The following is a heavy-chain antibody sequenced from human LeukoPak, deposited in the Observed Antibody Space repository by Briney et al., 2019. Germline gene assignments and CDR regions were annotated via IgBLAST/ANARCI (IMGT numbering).Heavy chain of an antibody. CDR2: LIVSGGTT. CDR3: AKGEAPYYDILTGYYPDY. Sequence: GGCLRVSCAASGSPISSCTMSWGRLAPGKGVECVSTLIVSGGTTYYAASVKRRCTISRDDSKNTLYLQMNSLRAEDTAVYYCAKGEAPYYDILTGYYPDYWGQGTLVTVSS. V-gene: IGHV3-23*01. CDR1: GSPISSCT. J-gene: IGHJ4*02. D-gene: IGHD3-9*01.